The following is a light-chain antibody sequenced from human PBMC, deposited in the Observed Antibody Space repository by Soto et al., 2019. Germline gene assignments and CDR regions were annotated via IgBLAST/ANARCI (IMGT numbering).Light chain of an antibody. CDR3: QQYGSSPPWT. CDR1: QSVSSSY. Sequence: EIVLTQSPGTLSLSPGERATLSCRASQSVSSSYLAWYQQKPGQAPRLLIYGASSRATGIPDRFSGSGSGTDFTLTISRLVPEDFGVYYCQQYGSSPPWTFGQGTKVEIK. V-gene: IGKV3-20*01. J-gene: IGKJ1*01. CDR2: GAS.